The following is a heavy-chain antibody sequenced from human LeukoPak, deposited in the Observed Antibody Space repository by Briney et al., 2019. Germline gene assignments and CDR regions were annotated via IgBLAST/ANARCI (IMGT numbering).Heavy chain of an antibody. J-gene: IGHJ5*02. V-gene: IGHV4-39*01. CDR3: ARMADDFWSGYYT. CDR2: IYYSGST. D-gene: IGHD3-3*01. Sequence: SETLSLTCTVSGGSISSSSYYWGWIRQPPGQGLEWIGSIYYSGSTYYNPSLKSRVTISVDTSKNQFSLKLSSVTAADTAVYYCARMADDFWSGYYTWGQGTLVTVSS. CDR1: GGSISSSSYY.